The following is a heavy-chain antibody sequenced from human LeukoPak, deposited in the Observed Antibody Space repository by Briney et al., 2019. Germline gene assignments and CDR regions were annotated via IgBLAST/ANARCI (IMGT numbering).Heavy chain of an antibody. CDR1: GGSFSGYY. J-gene: IGHJ4*02. Sequence: SETLSLTCAVYGGSFSGYYWSWIRQPPGKGLEWIGEINHSGSTNCNPSLKSRVTISVDTSKNQFSLKLSSVTAADTAVYYCARRIAAAGTRGGVNFDYWGQGTLVTVSS. CDR3: ARRIAAAGTRGGVNFDY. V-gene: IGHV4-34*01. CDR2: INHSGST. D-gene: IGHD6-13*01.